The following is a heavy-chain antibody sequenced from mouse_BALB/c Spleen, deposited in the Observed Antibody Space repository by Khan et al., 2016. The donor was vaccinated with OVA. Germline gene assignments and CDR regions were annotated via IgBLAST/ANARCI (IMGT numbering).Heavy chain of an antibody. J-gene: IGHJ3*01. CDR3: AWSTDKYAIVY. CDR2: MIYTGYT. V-gene: IGHV3-8*02. CDR1: GDSITSGY. Sequence: VQLKESGPSLVKPSQTLSLTCSVTGDSITSGYWSWIRKFPGNKLEYMGYMIYTGYTYYNPSLKSRISITRNTSKNQYYRQSTSGTTEETSTYYCAWSTDKYAIVYWGQGTLVTVSA. D-gene: IGHD2-14*01.